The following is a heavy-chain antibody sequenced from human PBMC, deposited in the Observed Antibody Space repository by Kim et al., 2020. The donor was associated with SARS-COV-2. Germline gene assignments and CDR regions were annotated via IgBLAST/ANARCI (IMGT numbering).Heavy chain of an antibody. V-gene: IGHV3-21*01. CDR1: GFTFSSYS. CDR3: ARSLSVKMATIVGRGYYYYGMDV. D-gene: IGHD5-12*01. Sequence: GGSLRLSCAASGFTFSSYSMNWVRQAPGKGLEWVSSISSSSSYIYYADSVKGRFTISRDNAKNSLYLQMNSLRAEDTAVYYCARSLSVKMATIVGRGYYYYGMDVWGQGTTVTVSS. CDR2: ISSSSSYI. J-gene: IGHJ6*02.